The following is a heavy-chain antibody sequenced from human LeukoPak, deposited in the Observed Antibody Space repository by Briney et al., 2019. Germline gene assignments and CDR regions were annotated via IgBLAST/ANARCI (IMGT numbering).Heavy chain of an antibody. CDR3: ARDQFVGGYGIFDY. CDR2: ISSSSSYI. CDR1: GFTFSSYS. D-gene: IGHD5-12*01. Sequence: TAGGSLRLSCAASGFTFSSYSMNWVRQAPGKGLEWVSSISSSSSYIYYADSVKGRFTISRDNAKNSLYLQMNSLRAEDTAVYYCARDQFVGGYGIFDYWGQGTLVTVSS. J-gene: IGHJ4*02. V-gene: IGHV3-21*01.